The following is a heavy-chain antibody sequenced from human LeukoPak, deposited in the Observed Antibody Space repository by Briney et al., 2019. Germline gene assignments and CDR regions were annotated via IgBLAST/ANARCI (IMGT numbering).Heavy chain of an antibody. V-gene: IGHV3-7*05. Sequence: GGSLRLSCAASGFTFSSSWMSWLRQAPGKGLEWVANIQQEGSEKYYVDSVKGRFSISRDNAKNSLYLQMNSLRAEDTAVYYCARVVVVNQSYWYFDLWGRGTLVTVSS. CDR2: IQQEGSEK. CDR3: ARVVVVNQSYWYFDL. J-gene: IGHJ2*01. CDR1: GFTFSSSW. D-gene: IGHD3-22*01.